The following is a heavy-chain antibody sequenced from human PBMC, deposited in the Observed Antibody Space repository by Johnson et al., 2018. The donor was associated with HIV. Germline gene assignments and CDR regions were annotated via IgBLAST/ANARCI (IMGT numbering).Heavy chain of an antibody. V-gene: IGHV3-13*01. J-gene: IGHJ3*02. D-gene: IGHD2-15*01. CDR3: ARALGYCSGGSCPLDAFDI. CDR2: IGTAGDT. Sequence: WVSAIGTAGDTYYPGSVKGRFTISRDNSKNTLYLQMGSLRAEDMAVYYCARALGYCSGGSCPLDAFDIWGQGTMVTVSS.